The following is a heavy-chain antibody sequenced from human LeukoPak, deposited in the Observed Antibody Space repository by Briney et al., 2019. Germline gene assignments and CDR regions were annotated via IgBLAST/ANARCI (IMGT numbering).Heavy chain of an antibody. CDR1: GYTFTSYD. J-gene: IGHJ4*02. CDR3: ASGVPAAPPFDY. Sequence: ASVKVSCKASGYTFTSYDINWVRQATGQGLEWMGWMNPNSGNTGYAQKFQGRVTMTRNTSISTAYMELSSLRSEDTAVYYCASGVPAAPPFDYWGQGTLVTVSS. V-gene: IGHV1-8*01. CDR2: MNPNSGNT. D-gene: IGHD2-2*01.